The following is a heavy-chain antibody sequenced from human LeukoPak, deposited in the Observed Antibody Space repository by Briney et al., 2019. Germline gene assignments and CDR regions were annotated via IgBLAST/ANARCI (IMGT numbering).Heavy chain of an antibody. J-gene: IGHJ4*02. CDR1: GGSISPYY. D-gene: IGHD3-10*01. Sequence: PSETLSLTCTVSGGSISPYYWSWIRQPPGKGLEWIGYVSYSGNTNYNPSLKSRVTISVDTSKNHFSLKLSSVTAADTAVYYCARGMVRGRYFDYWGQGTLVTVSS. CDR2: VSYSGNT. CDR3: ARGMVRGRYFDY. V-gene: IGHV4-59*08.